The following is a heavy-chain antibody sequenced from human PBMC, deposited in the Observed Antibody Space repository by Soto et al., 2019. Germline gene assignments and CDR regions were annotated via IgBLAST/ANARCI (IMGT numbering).Heavy chain of an antibody. D-gene: IGHD2-21*02. CDR3: ARAGAFRDCFEY. CDR1: GGSISSGDFY. CDR2: IYYSGST. Sequence: SETLSLTCTVSGGSISSGDFYWSWIRQTPGKGLELIGNIYYSGSTYYNPSLRSRAIMSVDTSQNQFSLKQCSLTAADTAVYLCARAGAFRDCFEYWGQGDRVTVGS. J-gene: IGHJ4*02. V-gene: IGHV4-30-4*01.